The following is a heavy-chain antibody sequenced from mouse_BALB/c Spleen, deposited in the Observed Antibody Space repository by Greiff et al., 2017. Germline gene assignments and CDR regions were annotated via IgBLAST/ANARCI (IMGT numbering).Heavy chain of an antibody. CDR1: GYTFTSYY. Sequence: QVQLQQSGPELVKPGASVKMSCKASGYTFTSYYIHWVKQRPGQGLEWIGWIYPGDGSTKYNEKFKGKTTLTADKSSSTAYMLLSSLTSEDSAIYFCARSYGSSYYYFDYWGQGTTLTVSS. J-gene: IGHJ2*01. CDR2: IYPGDGST. D-gene: IGHD1-1*01. CDR3: ARSYGSSYYYFDY. V-gene: IGHV1S56*01.